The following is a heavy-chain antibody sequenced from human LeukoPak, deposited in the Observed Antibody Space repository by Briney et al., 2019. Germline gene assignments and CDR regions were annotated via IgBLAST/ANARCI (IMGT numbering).Heavy chain of an antibody. J-gene: IGHJ6*02. CDR1: GYTLTELS. V-gene: IGHV1-8*01. CDR3: ARRALVEWLFPTVNYYYGMDV. CDR2: MNPNSGNT. Sequence: ASVKVSCKVSGYTLTELSMHWVRQATGQGLEWMGWMNPNSGNTGYAQKFQGRVTMTRNTSISTAYMELSSLRSEDTAVYYCARRALVEWLFPTVNYYYGMDVWGQGTTVTVSS. D-gene: IGHD3-3*01.